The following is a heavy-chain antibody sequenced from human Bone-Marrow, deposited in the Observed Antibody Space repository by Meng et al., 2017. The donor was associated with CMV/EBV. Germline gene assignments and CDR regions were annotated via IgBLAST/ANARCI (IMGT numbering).Heavy chain of an antibody. CDR2: ISSSGSTI. CDR3: ARGSYSGNYSSLFPPSYYFDY. V-gene: IGHV3-11*04. Sequence: GGSLRLSCAASGFTFSDYYMSWIRQAPGKGLEWVSYISSSGSTIYYADSVKGRFTISRDNAKNSLYLQMNSLKAEDTAVYYCARGSYSGNYSSLFPPSYYFDYWGQGTLVTVS. J-gene: IGHJ4*02. D-gene: IGHD4-11*01. CDR1: GFTFSDYY.